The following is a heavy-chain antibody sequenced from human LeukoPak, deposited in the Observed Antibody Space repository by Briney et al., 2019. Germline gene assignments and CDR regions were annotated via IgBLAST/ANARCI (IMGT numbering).Heavy chain of an antibody. V-gene: IGHV4-4*07. D-gene: IGHD1-1*01. J-gene: IGHJ3*02. CDR3: ARAHKLNAFDI. CDR2: IYSSGST. Sequence: PETLSLTCTVSGGSISSYYWSWVRQPAGKGLEWIGRIYSSGSTSYNPSLKSRVTISVDTSKTQFSLKLSSVTAADTAVYYCARAHKLNAFDIWGQGTMVTVYS. CDR1: GGSISSYY.